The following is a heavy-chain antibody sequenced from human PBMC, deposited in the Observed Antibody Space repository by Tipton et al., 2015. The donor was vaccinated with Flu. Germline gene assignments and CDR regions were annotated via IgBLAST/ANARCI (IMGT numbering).Heavy chain of an antibody. D-gene: IGHD3-3*01. CDR3: ARDHPPSITILGEITDYFGMDV. V-gene: IGHV3-11*01. CDR1: GFTFSDDY. CDR2: SSSSGSTI. J-gene: IGHJ6*02. Sequence: QLVQSGGGLVKPGGYLRLSCAASGFTFSDDYMSWIRQAPGKGLEWVSHSSSSGSTINYADPVKGRFTISRDNAKNSLYLQMNSLRAEDTAVYYCARDHPPSITILGEITDYFGMDVWGQGTTVTVSS.